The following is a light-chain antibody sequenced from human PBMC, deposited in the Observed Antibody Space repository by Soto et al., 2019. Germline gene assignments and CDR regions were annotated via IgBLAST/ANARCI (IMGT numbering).Light chain of an antibody. V-gene: IGLV2-14*01. Sequence: QSVLTQPASVSGSPGQSITISCTGTSSDVGGYNYVSWYQQHPGKAPKLMIYDVSNRPSGVSNRVSGSKSGNTASLTLSGVQAEDEADYYCSSYTSSSTLVFGGGTKLTVL. CDR2: DVS. CDR1: SSDVGGYNY. J-gene: IGLJ2*01. CDR3: SSYTSSSTLV.